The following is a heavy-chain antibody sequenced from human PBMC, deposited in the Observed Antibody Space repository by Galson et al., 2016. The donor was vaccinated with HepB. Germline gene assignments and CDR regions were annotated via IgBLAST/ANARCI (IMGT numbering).Heavy chain of an antibody. V-gene: IGHV4-31*03. D-gene: IGHD3-10*01. Sequence: TLSLTCTVPGGSIRSDGYFWSWIRQHPGKGLEWIGYIYHTGTTYYNPSLKSRVTISVDRSNNQFSLEVNSVTAADTAVYYCARDSVQFRGSDYWGRGTLVIVSS. CDR2: IYHTGTT. CDR3: ARDSVQFRGSDY. CDR1: GGSIRSDGYF. J-gene: IGHJ4*02.